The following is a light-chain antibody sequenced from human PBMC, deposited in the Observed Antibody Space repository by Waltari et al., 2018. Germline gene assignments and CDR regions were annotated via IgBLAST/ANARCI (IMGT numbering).Light chain of an antibody. CDR3: GTWDSSLSVGV. V-gene: IGLV1-51*01. CDR2: ENN. J-gene: IGLJ2*01. CDR1: SPNIGNNY. Sequence: QSVLTQPPSVSAAPGQKVTISCSGTSPNIGNNYVSWYQQFPGTAPKLLIYENNKRPSGIPDRVFGSKSGTSATLDIHGLQTGDEADYYCGTWDSSLSVGVLGGGTKLTVL.